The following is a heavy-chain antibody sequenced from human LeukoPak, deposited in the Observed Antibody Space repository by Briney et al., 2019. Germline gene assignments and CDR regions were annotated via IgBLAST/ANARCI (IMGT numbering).Heavy chain of an antibody. V-gene: IGHV1-18*01. CDR2: ISAYNGNT. D-gene: IGHD6-13*01. Sequence: ASVKVSCKASGYTFTSYGISWVRRAPGQGLEWMGWISAYNGNTNYAQKLQGRVTMTTDTSTSTAYMELRSLRSDDTAVYYCARGQQLVPFGYFQHWGQGTLVTVSS. J-gene: IGHJ1*01. CDR1: GYTFTSYG. CDR3: ARGQQLVPFGYFQH.